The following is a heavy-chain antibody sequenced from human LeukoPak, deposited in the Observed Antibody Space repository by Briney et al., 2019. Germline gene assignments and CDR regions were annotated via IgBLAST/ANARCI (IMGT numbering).Heavy chain of an antibody. CDR2: IIPIFGTA. V-gene: IGHV1-69*13. J-gene: IGHJ4*02. D-gene: IGHD3-10*01. CDR1: GGTFSSYA. CDR3: ARVDYYGSGSIDY. Sequence: GASVKVSCKASGGTFSSYAISWVRQAPGQGLEWMGGIIPIFGTANYAQKFQGRVTITADESTSTAYMELSNLRSEDTAVYYCARVDYYGSGSIDYWGQGTLVTVSS.